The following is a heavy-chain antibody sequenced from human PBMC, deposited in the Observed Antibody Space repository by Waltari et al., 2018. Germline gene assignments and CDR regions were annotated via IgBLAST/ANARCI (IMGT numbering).Heavy chain of an antibody. V-gene: IGHV1-2*06. D-gene: IGHD2-21*01. Sequence: QVQLVQSGAEVKKPGASVKVSCKASGYTFTGYYMHWVRQAPGQGLEWMGRINPNSGGTNYAQKFQGRGTMTRDTSISTAYMELSRLRSDDTAVYYCARDGGHDVVVIAIPPLTPLNWFDPWGQGTLVTVSS. CDR2: INPNSGGT. CDR3: ARDGGHDVVVIAIPPLTPLNWFDP. J-gene: IGHJ5*02. CDR1: GYTFTGYY.